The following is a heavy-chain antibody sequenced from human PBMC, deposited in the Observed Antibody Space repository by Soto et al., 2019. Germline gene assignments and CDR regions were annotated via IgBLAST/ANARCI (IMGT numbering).Heavy chain of an antibody. Sequence: LQTLSLTGPVCGGSIPNYYCSWILQPPWNGLESSVYFYYSGSTNYNPSLKSRVTISVDTSKNQFSLKMSSVTAADTAVYYCARAQFIAADGKGGQRVNYYYGMDVWGQGTTLTESS. D-gene: IGHD6-13*01. CDR1: GGSIPNYY. CDR2: FYYSGST. J-gene: IGHJ6*01. CDR3: ARAQFIAADGKGGQRVNYYYGMDV. V-gene: IGHV4-59*01.